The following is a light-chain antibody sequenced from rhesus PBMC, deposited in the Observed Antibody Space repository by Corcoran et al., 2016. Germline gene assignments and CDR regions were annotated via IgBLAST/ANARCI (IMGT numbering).Light chain of an antibody. V-gene: IGKV1-25*01. Sequence: DIQMTQSPSSLSASVGDRVTITCRARQGITNDLAWYQQKPGETPKLLIYEASSLQSGIPSRFSGSGSGTDFTLTISSLQSEDFATYYCQHYYSTPYSFGQGTKVEIK. CDR3: QHYYSTPYS. CDR2: EAS. CDR1: QGITND. J-gene: IGKJ2*01.